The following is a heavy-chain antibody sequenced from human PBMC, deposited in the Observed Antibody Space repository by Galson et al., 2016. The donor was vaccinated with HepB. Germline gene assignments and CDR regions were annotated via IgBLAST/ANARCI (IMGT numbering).Heavy chain of an antibody. D-gene: IGHD3-9*01. CDR3: GRGVYNGLTGFHRGYFDY. Sequence: SLRLSCAASGFTFRNYVMHWVRQAPGKGLEWVAVMSYDGSYKFYADSVKGRFTISRDNSRNTMYLQMNSLGDDDTAFYYCGRGVYNGLTGFHRGYFDYWGQGTLVTVSS. CDR1: GFTFRNYV. CDR2: MSYDGSYK. J-gene: IGHJ4*02. V-gene: IGHV3-33*01.